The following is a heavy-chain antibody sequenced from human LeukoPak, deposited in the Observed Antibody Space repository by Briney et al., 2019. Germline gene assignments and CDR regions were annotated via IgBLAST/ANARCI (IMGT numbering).Heavy chain of an antibody. V-gene: IGHV3-48*01. CDR3: ARDVGELPFDY. D-gene: IGHD1-7*01. J-gene: IGHJ4*02. Sequence: PGGSLRLSCAASGFNFSIYSMNWVRQAPGKGLEWVSYITRSSTTIYYADSVKGRFTISRDNAKNSLYLQMNSLRAEDTAVYYCARDVGELPFDYWGQGTLVTVSS. CDR1: GFNFSIYS. CDR2: ITRSSTTI.